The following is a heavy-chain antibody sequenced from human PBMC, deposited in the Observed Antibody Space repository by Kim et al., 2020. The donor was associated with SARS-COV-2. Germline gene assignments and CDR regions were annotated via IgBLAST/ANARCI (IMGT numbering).Heavy chain of an antibody. J-gene: IGHJ4*02. D-gene: IGHD3-10*01. Sequence: NPSLKSRVTISLDTSKNQFSLKRSSVTAADTAVYYCAMEIWFGELLYSDYWGQGTLVTVSS. CDR3: AMEIWFGELLYSDY. V-gene: IGHV4-31*02.